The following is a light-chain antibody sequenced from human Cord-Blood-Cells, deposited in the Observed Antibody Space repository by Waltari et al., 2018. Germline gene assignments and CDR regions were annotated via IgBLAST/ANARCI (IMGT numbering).Light chain of an antibody. CDR1: QLVSRY. CDR2: DAS. V-gene: IGKV3-11*01. J-gene: IGKJ4*01. CDR3: QQRSNWPPLT. Sequence: EIVLTQSPATLSLSPGESATLSCTASQLVSRYLSWYQHKPGQPPRLLIYDASNRATGIPARFSGSGSGTDFTLTISILEPEDFAVYDCQQRSNWPPLTFVGVTKVESK.